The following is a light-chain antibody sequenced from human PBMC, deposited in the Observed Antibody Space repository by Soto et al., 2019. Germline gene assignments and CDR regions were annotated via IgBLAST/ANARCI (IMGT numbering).Light chain of an antibody. CDR2: GAS. CDR3: LQDYNYPYT. J-gene: IGKJ2*01. Sequence: AIQMTQSPSSLSASVGDRVTITCRASQGIRNDLGWYQQKPGKAPKFLIYGASSLQSGVPSRFSGSGSGTDFTLTINSLQPEDFATYYCLQDYNYPYTLGQGTKVDIK. CDR1: QGIRND. V-gene: IGKV1-6*01.